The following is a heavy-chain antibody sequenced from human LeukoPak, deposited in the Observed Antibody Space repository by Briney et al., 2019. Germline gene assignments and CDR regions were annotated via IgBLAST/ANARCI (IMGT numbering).Heavy chain of an antibody. D-gene: IGHD3-22*01. CDR2: IHTSGGT. J-gene: IGHJ4*02. CDR3: ARGLGILSGYYYDSPHYYFDY. V-gene: IGHV4-4*07. CDR1: GSSISSFY. Sequence: SETLSLTCTVSGSSISSFYWSWIRQPAGKGLEWIGRIHTSGGTNYNPSLKSRLTMSVDTSKNQFSLKLSSVTAADTAMYYCARGLGILSGYYYDSPHYYFDYWGRGILVTVSS.